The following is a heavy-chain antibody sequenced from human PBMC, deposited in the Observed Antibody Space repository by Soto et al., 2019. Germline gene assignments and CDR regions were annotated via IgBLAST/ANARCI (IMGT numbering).Heavy chain of an antibody. D-gene: IGHD3-22*01. CDR1: GDTFSNYG. CDR2: IVPIVGAA. J-gene: IGHJ6*02. Sequence: QVQLVQSGAEVKKPGSSVKVSCKSSGDTFSNYGFSWVRQAPGQGLECMGVIVPIVGAAHPQKFQGRVTITADEATNTVFMELRGLRSEDTAVYYCARGGSDYEGSGYYQGHVWGQGTTVTVSS. V-gene: IGHV1-69*12. CDR3: ARGGSDYEGSGYYQGHV.